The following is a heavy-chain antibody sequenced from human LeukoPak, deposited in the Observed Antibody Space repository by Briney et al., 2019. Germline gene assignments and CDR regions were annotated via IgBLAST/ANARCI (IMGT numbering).Heavy chain of an antibody. CDR2: IGHSESA. CDR1: GGSFSGYY. Sequence: SETLSLTCSVYGGSFSGYYWTWIRQPPGKGLEWIGEIGHSESANHSPSLKSRLTMSVDTSKSQFSLRLNSVTAADTATYYCARRYSSGFYYFDYWGQGALVTVSS. CDR3: ARRYSSGFYYFDY. J-gene: IGHJ4*02. V-gene: IGHV4-34*01. D-gene: IGHD6-19*01.